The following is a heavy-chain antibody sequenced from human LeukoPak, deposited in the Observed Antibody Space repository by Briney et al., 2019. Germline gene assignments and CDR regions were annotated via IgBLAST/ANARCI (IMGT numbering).Heavy chain of an antibody. CDR1: GFTFTNYA. Sequence: PGGSLRLSCAASGFTFTNYAMSWVRQAPGKGLEWVSGISGGGGSTYYADSVKGRFTISKDNSKNTLYLQMNSLRAEDTALYYCAKDIFPRPPPYYDFWSNYYYYYYGMDVWGQGTTVTVSS. CDR3: AKDIFPRPPPYYDFWSNYYYYYYGMDV. CDR2: ISGGGGST. J-gene: IGHJ6*02. D-gene: IGHD3-3*01. V-gene: IGHV3-23*01.